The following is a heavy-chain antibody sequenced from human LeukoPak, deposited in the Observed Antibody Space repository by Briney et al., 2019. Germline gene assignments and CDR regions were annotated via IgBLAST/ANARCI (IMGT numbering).Heavy chain of an antibody. V-gene: IGHV4-31*11. J-gene: IGHJ5*02. CDR3: ARDQGYYDSSGYLSGDHWFDP. CDR2: IYYSGST. D-gene: IGHD3-22*01. CDR1: GGSFSGYY. Sequence: SETLSLTCAVYGGSFSGYYWSWIRQHPGKGLEWIGYIYYSGSTYYNPSLKSRVTISVDTSKNQFSLKLSSVTAADTAVYYCARDQGYYDSSGYLSGDHWFDPWGQGTLVTVSS.